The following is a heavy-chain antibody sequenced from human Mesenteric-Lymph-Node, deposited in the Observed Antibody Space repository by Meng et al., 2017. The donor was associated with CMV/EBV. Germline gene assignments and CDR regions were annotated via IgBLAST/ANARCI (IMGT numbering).Heavy chain of an antibody. Sequence: CAVYGGSFSGYYWSGIRQAPGKGLEWIGEIKHSGSTNYNPSLKSRVTISVDTSKNQFSLKLSSVTAADTAVYYCARVRSWSNYFDYWGQGTLVTVSS. CDR3: ARVRSWSNYFDY. V-gene: IGHV4-34*01. CDR2: IKHSGST. CDR1: GGSFSGYY. J-gene: IGHJ4*02. D-gene: IGHD6-13*01.